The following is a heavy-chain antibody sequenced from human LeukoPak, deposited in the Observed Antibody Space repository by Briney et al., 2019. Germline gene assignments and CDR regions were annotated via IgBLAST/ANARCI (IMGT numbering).Heavy chain of an antibody. D-gene: IGHD2-2*01. Sequence: GGSLRLSCAASGFTFSSYAMSWVRQAPGKGLEWVSAISGSGGSTYYADSVKGRFTISRDNSKNTLYLQMNSLRAEDTAVYYCAKDSLGYCSSTSCYPDDYWGQGTLVTVSS. CDR1: GFTFSSYA. CDR3: AKDSLGYCSSTSCYPDDY. J-gene: IGHJ4*02. V-gene: IGHV3-23*01. CDR2: ISGSGGST.